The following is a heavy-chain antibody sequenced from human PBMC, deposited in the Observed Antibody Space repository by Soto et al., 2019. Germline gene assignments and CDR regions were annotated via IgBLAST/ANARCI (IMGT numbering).Heavy chain of an antibody. Sequence: QVQLQESGPGLVKPSGTLSLTCAVSGGSFTSNNWWTWVRQPPGQRLEWSGEIYRTGSTNYHPSLTSRVTISLDKSENQFSLKVTSLTADDTAVSYCASRDPGTSVDYWGQGTLVTVSS. CDR2: IYRTGST. V-gene: IGHV4-4*02. J-gene: IGHJ4*02. D-gene: IGHD1-7*01. CDR1: GGSFTSNNW. CDR3: ASRDPGTSVDY.